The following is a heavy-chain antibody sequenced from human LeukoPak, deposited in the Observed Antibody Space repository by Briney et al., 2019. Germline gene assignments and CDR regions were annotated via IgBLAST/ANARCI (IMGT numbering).Heavy chain of an antibody. CDR3: ARITRDVWSGYYTMHIDY. V-gene: IGHV1-2*06. CDR1: GYTFTGYY. CDR2: INPNSGGT. D-gene: IGHD3-3*01. J-gene: IGHJ4*02. Sequence: ASVKISCKASGYTFTGYYMHWVRQAPGQGLEWMGRINPNSGGTNYAQKFQGRVTMTRDTSISTAYMELSRLRSDDTAVYYCARITRDVWSGYYTMHIDYWGQGTLVTVSS.